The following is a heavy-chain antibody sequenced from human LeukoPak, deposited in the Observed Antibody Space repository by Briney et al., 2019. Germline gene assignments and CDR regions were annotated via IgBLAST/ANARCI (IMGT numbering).Heavy chain of an antibody. CDR3: ATLDPTDTPEYYFDY. Sequence: TSETLSLTCTVSGGSISSSSYYWGWIRQPPGKGLEWIGSIYYSGSTYYNPSLKSRVTISVDTSKNQFSLKLSSVTAADTAVYYCATLDPTDTPEYYFDYWGQGTLVAVSS. V-gene: IGHV4-39*07. CDR1: GGSISSSSYY. D-gene: IGHD4-11*01. J-gene: IGHJ4*02. CDR2: IYYSGST.